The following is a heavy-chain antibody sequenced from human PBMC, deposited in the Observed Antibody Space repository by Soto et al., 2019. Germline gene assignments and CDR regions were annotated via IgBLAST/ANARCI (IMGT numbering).Heavy chain of an antibody. J-gene: IGHJ1*01. Sequence: GSLRLSCAASGFTFSSYAMSWVRQAPGKGLEWVSAISGSGGSTYYADSVKGRFTISRDNSKNTLYLQMNSLRAEDTAVYYCAKDHFRGGSYFEYFQHWGQGTLVTVSS. CDR2: ISGSGGST. CDR3: AKDHFRGGSYFEYFQH. CDR1: GFTFSSYA. V-gene: IGHV3-23*01. D-gene: IGHD1-26*01.